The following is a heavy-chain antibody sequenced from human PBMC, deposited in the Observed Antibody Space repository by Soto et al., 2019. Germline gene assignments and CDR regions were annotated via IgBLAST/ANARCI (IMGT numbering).Heavy chain of an antibody. Sequence: EVHLVESGGSLVQPGGSLKLSCAGSGFIFSGSSIAWVRQASGKGLEWVGRIRSRGNIFATAYAPSVKGRFTISKDDSKNMVYMQMNGLKTEDTAIYYCTRHEGHYYDSNSLDNWGQGILVTVSS. V-gene: IGHV3-73*02. J-gene: IGHJ4*02. CDR2: IRSRGNIFAT. D-gene: IGHD3-22*01. CDR1: GFIFSGSS. CDR3: TRHEGHYYDSNSLDN.